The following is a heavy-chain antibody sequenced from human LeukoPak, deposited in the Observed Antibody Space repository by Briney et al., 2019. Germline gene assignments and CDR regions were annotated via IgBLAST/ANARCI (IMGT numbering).Heavy chain of an antibody. CDR1: GFTFSSYS. CDR2: ISSSSSYI. J-gene: IGHJ4*02. Sequence: GGSLRLSCAVSGFTFSSYSMNWVRQAPGKGLEWVSSISSSSSYIYYADSVKGRFTISRDNAKNSLYLQMNSLRAEDTAVYYCARDYLATRGDGDYDFDYWSQGTLVTVSS. D-gene: IGHD4-17*01. CDR3: ARDYLATRGDGDYDFDY. V-gene: IGHV3-21*01.